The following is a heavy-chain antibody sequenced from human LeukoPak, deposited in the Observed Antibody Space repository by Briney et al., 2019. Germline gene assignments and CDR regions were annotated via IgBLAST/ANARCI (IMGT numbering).Heavy chain of an antibody. CDR2: IKQDESEK. Sequence: GGSLRLSCTASGFTFTTYWMSWVRQAPGKGLEWVANIKQDESEKYYLDSVKGRFTISRDNAKNSLYLQMNSLRAEDTAVYYCARDKGIYYDSSGYSYYFDYWGQGTLVTVSS. V-gene: IGHV3-7*01. D-gene: IGHD3-22*01. CDR1: GFTFTTYW. J-gene: IGHJ4*02. CDR3: ARDKGIYYDSSGYSYYFDY.